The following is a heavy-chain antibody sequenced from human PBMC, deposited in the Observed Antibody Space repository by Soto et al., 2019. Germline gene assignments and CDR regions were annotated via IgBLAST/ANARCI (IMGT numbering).Heavy chain of an antibody. CDR2: ISAYNGNT. D-gene: IGHD6-19*01. J-gene: IGHJ3*02. CDR3: ARRWPLSGWYSKRSLGAFDI. V-gene: IGHV1-18*01. Sequence: QVQLVQSGAEVKKPGASVKVSCKASGYTFTSYGISWVRQAPGQGLEWMGWISAYNGNTNYAQKLQGRVTMTTDTSTSTAYRELRSLRAEDTAVYYCARRWPLSGWYSKRSLGAFDIWGQGTMVTVSS. CDR1: GYTFTSYG.